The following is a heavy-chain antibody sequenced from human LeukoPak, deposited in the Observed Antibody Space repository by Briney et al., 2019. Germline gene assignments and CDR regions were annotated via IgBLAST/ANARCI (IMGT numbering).Heavy chain of an antibody. D-gene: IGHD3-3*01. J-gene: IGHJ6*02. CDR3: ARDHDGVYDLWSGYYPLDYYGMDV. CDR2: ISAYNGNT. V-gene: IGHV1-18*01. CDR1: GYTFTSYG. Sequence: ASVKVSCKASGYTFTSYGISWVRQAPGQGLEWMGWISAYNGNTNYAQKLQGRVTMTTDTSTSTAYMELRSLRSDDTAVYYCARDHDGVYDLWSGYYPLDYYGMDVWGQGTTVTVSS.